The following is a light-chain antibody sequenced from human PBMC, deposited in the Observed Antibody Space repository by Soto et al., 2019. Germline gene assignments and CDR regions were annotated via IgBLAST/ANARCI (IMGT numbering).Light chain of an antibody. J-gene: IGKJ2*01. CDR2: AAS. CDR3: LQTYQSPPT. CDR1: QAISTS. Sequence: DIQMTQSPSSLSASVGDRVTISCRASQAISTSLNWYQQKPGKAPKLLIYAASSLQTGVPSRFTGSGSATYFTLTISSLHPEDFATDHCLQTYQSPPTFGQGTKVDIK. V-gene: IGKV1-39*01.